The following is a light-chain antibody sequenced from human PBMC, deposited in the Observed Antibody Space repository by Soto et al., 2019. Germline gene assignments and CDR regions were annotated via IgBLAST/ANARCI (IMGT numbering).Light chain of an antibody. Sequence: EIVLTQSPGTLSLSPGERATLSCSASQSVSSNYVAWYQQKPGQAPRLLIYGASTRATGIPDRFTCSGSRTDFAFTISRLEPEDFSVYHCQHYANYPQRFDEGTEVVIK. V-gene: IGKV3-20*01. CDR2: GAS. J-gene: IGKJ1*01. CDR1: QSVSSNY. CDR3: QHYANYPQR.